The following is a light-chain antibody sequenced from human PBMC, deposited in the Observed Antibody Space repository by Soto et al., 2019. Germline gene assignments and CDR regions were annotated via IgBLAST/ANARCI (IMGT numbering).Light chain of an antibody. J-gene: IGKJ5*01. Sequence: IQMTQSPSSLSASVGDRVTITCQASQDISNYLNWYQQKPGKAPKLLIYDASNLETGVPSRFSGSGSGTEFTLTISSLQPEDFATYYCQQVKTDPPTTFGQGTRLEI. CDR1: QDISNY. V-gene: IGKV1-33*01. CDR2: DAS. CDR3: QQVKTDPPTT.